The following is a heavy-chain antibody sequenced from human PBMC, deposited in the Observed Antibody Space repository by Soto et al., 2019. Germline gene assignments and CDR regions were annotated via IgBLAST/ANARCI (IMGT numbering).Heavy chain of an antibody. CDR2: INPSGGST. CDR3: AILRYFGEGMGFDP. V-gene: IGHV1-46*01. D-gene: IGHD3-9*01. CDR1: GYTFTSYY. J-gene: IGHJ5*02. Sequence: ASVKVSCKASGYTFTSYYMHWVRQAPGQGLEWMGIINPSGGSTSYAQKFQGRVTITRDTSASTDYMELSSLRSEDTAVYSCAILRYFGEGMGFDPWGQGTLVTVSS.